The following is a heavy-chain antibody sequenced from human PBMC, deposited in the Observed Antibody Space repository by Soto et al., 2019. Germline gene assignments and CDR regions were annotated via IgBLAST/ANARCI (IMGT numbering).Heavy chain of an antibody. V-gene: IGHV1-69*01. Sequence: QVQMVQSGAEVKKPGSSARVSCKVSGGTFSRHSISWVRQAPGQGLEWMGGIILILDATQYAQKFQGRLTITADESTTTFHMDLSGLRPEDTGIYYCARDLASVRGSWGQGTLVTVS. D-gene: IGHD3-10*01. CDR3: ARDLASVRGS. CDR2: IILILDAT. CDR1: GGTFSRHS. J-gene: IGHJ4*02.